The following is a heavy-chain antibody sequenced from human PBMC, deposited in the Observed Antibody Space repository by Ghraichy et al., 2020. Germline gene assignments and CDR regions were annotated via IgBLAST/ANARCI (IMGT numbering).Heavy chain of an antibody. CDR2: ISSSSSGI. D-gene: IGHD4-11*01. CDR3: ARESNHLIDY. Sequence: GGSLRLSCAASGFMFNIYSMNWVRQAPGKGLEWFSYISSSSSGIYYANSVKGRFTLSRDNAKNSLYLKMNSLRDEDTAVYYCARESNHLIDYWGQGTLVTVSS. V-gene: IGHV3-48*02. CDR1: GFMFNIYS. J-gene: IGHJ4*02.